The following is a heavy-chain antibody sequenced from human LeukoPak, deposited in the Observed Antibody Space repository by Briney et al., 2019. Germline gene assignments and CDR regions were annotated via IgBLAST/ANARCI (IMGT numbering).Heavy chain of an antibody. CDR3: ARRGDPTPHNGGVAFDI. J-gene: IGHJ3*02. Sequence: GESLKISCKGSGYSFTSNWIGWVRQMPGKGLEWMGIIYPGDSDTRYSPSFQGQVTISADKSISTAYLQWSSLKASDTAMYYCARRGDPTPHNGGVAFDIWGQGTMVTVSS. CDR1: GYSFTSNW. CDR2: IYPGDSDT. V-gene: IGHV5-51*01. D-gene: IGHD7-27*01.